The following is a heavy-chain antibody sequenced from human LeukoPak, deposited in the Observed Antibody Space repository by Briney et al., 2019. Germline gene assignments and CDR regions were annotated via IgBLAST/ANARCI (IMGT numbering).Heavy chain of an antibody. V-gene: IGHV3-74*01. CDR1: GFTFSNSW. CDR2: INNGGSNT. D-gene: IGHD1-26*01. CDR3: ASWEVPKDSRDF. Sequence: GGSLRLSCVASGFTFSNSWMHWVRQAPGKGLVWVSRINNGGSNTAYADSVRGRFTISRDNSQNTLYLQMNSLRAEDTAIYYCASWEVPKDSRDFRGQGTLVTVSS. J-gene: IGHJ4*02.